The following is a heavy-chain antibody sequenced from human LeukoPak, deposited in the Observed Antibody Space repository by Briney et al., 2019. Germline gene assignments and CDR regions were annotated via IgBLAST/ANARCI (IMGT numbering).Heavy chain of an antibody. CDR3: ARDLPRIMITFGGVPDYNYFDY. CDR2: INPNSGGT. Sequence: RASVKVSCKASGYTFTGYYMHWVRQAPGQGLEWMGWINPNSGGTNYAQKFQGRVTMTRDTSISTAYMELSRLRSDDTAVYYCARDLPRIMITFGGVPDYNYFDYWGQGTLVTVSS. J-gene: IGHJ4*02. D-gene: IGHD3-16*01. V-gene: IGHV1-2*02. CDR1: GYTFTGYY.